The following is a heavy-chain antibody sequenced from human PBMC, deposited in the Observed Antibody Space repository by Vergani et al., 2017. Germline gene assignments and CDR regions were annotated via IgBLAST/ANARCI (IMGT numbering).Heavy chain of an antibody. CDR2: IIPILGIA. V-gene: IGHV1-69*08. D-gene: IGHD6-13*01. CDR3: ARDEGAAAAPGRRRFDY. Sequence: QVQLVQSGAEVKKPGSSVKVSCKASGGTFSSYTISWVRRAPGQGLEWMGRIIPILGIANYAQKFQGRVTITADKSTSTAYMELSSLRSEDTAVYYCARDEGAAAAPGRRRFDYWGQGTLVTVSS. CDR1: GGTFSSYT. J-gene: IGHJ4*02.